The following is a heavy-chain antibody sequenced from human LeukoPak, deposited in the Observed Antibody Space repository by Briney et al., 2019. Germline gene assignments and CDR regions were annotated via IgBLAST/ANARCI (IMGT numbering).Heavy chain of an antibody. CDR1: GYTFTNYH. CDR2: VSTNDGNT. V-gene: IGHV1-18*01. Sequence: GASVKVSCKASGYTFTNYHIAWMRQAPGQGLEWMGWVSTNDGNTVYAQRLQGRVTMTTDTSTSVAYMELRSLTSDDTAVYYCTRAPPGMTMMTDYWGQGTLVTVSS. D-gene: IGHD3-22*01. CDR3: TRAPPGMTMMTDY. J-gene: IGHJ4*02.